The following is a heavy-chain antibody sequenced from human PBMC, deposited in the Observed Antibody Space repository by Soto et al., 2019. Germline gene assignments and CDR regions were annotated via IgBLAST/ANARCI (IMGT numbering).Heavy chain of an antibody. V-gene: IGHV4-31*03. CDR2: IYYSGIT. CDR3: AREGLAAHWFDP. Sequence: SETLSPTCTVSAGSISSGVYYWSWIRHHPGKGLDWFGYIYYSGITYYNPSLKSRVTISVDTSKNQFSLKLSSVTAADTAVYYCAREGLAAHWFDPWGQGTLVTVSS. J-gene: IGHJ5*02. D-gene: IGHD6-6*01. CDR1: AGSISSGVYY.